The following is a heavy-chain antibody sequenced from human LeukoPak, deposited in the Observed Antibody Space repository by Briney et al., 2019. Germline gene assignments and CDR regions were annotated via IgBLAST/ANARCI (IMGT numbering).Heavy chain of an antibody. CDR1: GDSISSYY. D-gene: IGHD3-22*01. Sequence: PSETLSLTCTVSGDSISSYYWGWIRQPPGKGLEWIGSIYYSGSTYYNPSLKSRVTISVDTSKNQFSLKLSSVTAADTAVYYCARHAGGYYKNWFDPWGQGTLVTVSS. CDR2: IYYSGST. V-gene: IGHV4-39*01. J-gene: IGHJ5*02. CDR3: ARHAGGYYKNWFDP.